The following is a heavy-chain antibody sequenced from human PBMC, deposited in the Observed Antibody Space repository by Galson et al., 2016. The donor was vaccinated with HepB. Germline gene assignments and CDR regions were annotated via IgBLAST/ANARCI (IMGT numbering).Heavy chain of an antibody. Sequence: SLRLSCAASGFTFDAYAMHWIRQVPGRGLEWISGISWDSVTINYADSVKGRFSISRDNAENSVYLQMSSLRADDTALYYCASSPYCSVNTGYGHFDLWGRGTLVTVSS. J-gene: IGHJ2*01. CDR3: ASSPYCSVNTGYGHFDL. CDR2: ISWDSVTI. D-gene: IGHD2-2*01. V-gene: IGHV3-9*01. CDR1: GFTFDAYA.